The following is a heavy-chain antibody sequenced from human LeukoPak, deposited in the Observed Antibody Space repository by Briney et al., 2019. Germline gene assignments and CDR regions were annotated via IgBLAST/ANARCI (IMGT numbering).Heavy chain of an antibody. D-gene: IGHD3-10*01. V-gene: IGHV1-24*01. Sequence: ASVKVSCKVSGHTLTELSMHWVRQAPGQGLEWMGRFDPEDGETMYAQKFQGRVTMTADTSTDIVYMELSSLRSEDTAVYYCATEGKMVRGVYTDYWGQGTLVTVSS. J-gene: IGHJ4*02. CDR3: ATEGKMVRGVYTDY. CDR2: FDPEDGET. CDR1: GHTLTELS.